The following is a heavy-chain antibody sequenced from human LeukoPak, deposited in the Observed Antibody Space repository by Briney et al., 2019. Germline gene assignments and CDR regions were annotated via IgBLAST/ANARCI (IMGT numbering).Heavy chain of an antibody. CDR3: ARGRKYTSGYRVTELGSGYSDY. CDR1: GFTFSSYG. D-gene: IGHD5-18*01. J-gene: IGHJ4*02. Sequence: GGSLRLSCAASGFTFSSYGMHWVRQAPGKGLEWVAFIRYDGSNKYYADSVKGRFTISRDNSKNTLYLQMNSLRAEDTAVYYCARGRKYTSGYRVTELGSGYSDYWGQGTLVTVSS. V-gene: IGHV3-30*02. CDR2: IRYDGSNK.